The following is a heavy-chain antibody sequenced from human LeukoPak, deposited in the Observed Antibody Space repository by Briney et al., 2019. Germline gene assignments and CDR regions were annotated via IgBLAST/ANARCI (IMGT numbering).Heavy chain of an antibody. Sequence: NPSETLSLTCAVYGGSFSGYYWTWIRQPPGKGLEWIGEINDSGSINYNPTLKSRVTISVDTSENQFSLKLTSVTAADTAVYYCARGRRWWGQGTLVTVSS. V-gene: IGHV4-34*01. J-gene: IGHJ4*02. CDR2: INDSGSI. D-gene: IGHD5-24*01. CDR3: ARGRRW. CDR1: GGSFSGYY.